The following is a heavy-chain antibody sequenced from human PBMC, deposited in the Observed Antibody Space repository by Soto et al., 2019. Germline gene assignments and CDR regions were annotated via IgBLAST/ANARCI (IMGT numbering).Heavy chain of an antibody. CDR1: GGSINNYY. D-gene: IGHD4-4*01. CDR2: ISYIGTT. J-gene: IGHJ3*02. CDR3: ARGGGGYSRDGFDI. Sequence: SETLSLTCTVSGGSINNYYWSWIRQSPGKGLEWIGYISYIGTTNYNPSLKSRVTISVDPSKNQFSLRLSSVTAADTAVYYCARGGGGYSRDGFDIWGQGTMVTVS. V-gene: IGHV4-59*01.